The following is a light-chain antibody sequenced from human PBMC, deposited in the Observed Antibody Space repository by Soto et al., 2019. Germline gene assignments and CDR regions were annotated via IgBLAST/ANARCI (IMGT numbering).Light chain of an antibody. CDR3: QQYDKWFSIT. Sequence: IVLTQSPATLSLSPGERVTLSCGASQSVSSTSIAWYQHKPGLAPRLLVYGASTRATGIPARFSGSGSGTEFTLTISSLQSEDFAVYYCQQYDKWFSITFGQGTRLEIK. V-gene: IGKV3-15*01. CDR1: QSVSST. CDR2: GAS. J-gene: IGKJ5*01.